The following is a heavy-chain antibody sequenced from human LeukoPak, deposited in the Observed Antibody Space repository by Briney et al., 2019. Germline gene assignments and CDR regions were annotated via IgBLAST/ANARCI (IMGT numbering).Heavy chain of an antibody. J-gene: IGHJ4*02. CDR1: GFTFSSYA. Sequence: WGSLRLSCAVSGFTFSSYAMSWVRQAPGKGLEWVSAISGSGGSTYYADSVKGRFTISRDNSKNTLYLQMNSLRAEDTAVYYCAKVPYSGSYNPHFDYWGQGTLVTVSS. CDR2: ISGSGGST. CDR3: AKVPYSGSYNPHFDY. V-gene: IGHV3-23*01. D-gene: IGHD1-26*01.